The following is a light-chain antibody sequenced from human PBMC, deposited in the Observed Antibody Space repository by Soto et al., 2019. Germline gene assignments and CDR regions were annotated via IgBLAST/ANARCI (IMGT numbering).Light chain of an antibody. CDR1: SSNIGAGYD. CDR3: SSFTSSSTWV. V-gene: IGLV1-40*01. CDR2: GNS. J-gene: IGLJ3*02. Sequence: QPVLTQPPSVSGAPGQRVTISCTGSSSNIGAGYDVHWYQQLPGTAPKLLISGNSNRPSGVPDRFSGSKSGTSASLAITGLQAEDEADYYCSSFTSSSTWVFGGGTKVTVL.